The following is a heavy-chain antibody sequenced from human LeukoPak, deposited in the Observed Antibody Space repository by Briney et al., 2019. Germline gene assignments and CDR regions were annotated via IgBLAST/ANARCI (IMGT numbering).Heavy chain of an antibody. J-gene: IGHJ3*02. V-gene: IGHV3-7*03. Sequence: GGSLRLSCAASGFTFSSYEMNWVRQAPGKGLEWVANIKKDGSEKHYVDSVKGRFTISRDNAKNSVYLQMSSLRAEDTAVYYCARGGSYLSAFDIWGQGTMVTVSS. CDR1: GFTFSSYE. CDR2: IKKDGSEK. D-gene: IGHD1-26*01. CDR3: ARGGSYLSAFDI.